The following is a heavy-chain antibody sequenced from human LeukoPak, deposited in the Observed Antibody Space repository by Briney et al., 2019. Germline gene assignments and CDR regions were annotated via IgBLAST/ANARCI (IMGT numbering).Heavy chain of an antibody. J-gene: IGHJ5*02. D-gene: IGHD3-10*01. Sequence: PSETLSLTCTVSGGSISSDTYSWSWVRQPAGKGLEWIGRIYTSGSTNYNPSLKSRFTISVDTSKNQFSLKLNSVTAADTAFYYCARAGGLGTYYPNWFDPWGQGTLVTVSS. CDR1: GGSISSDTYS. V-gene: IGHV4-61*02. CDR3: ARAGGLGTYYPNWFDP. CDR2: IYTSGST.